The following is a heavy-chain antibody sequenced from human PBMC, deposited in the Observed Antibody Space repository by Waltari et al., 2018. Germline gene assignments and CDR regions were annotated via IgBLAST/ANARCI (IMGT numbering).Heavy chain of an antibody. CDR2: VDPEDGET. V-gene: IGHV1-69-2*01. D-gene: IGHD6-19*01. CDR3: ARRNPWLGPFGAFDI. Sequence: EVQLVQSGAEVKKPGATVKISCKASGYTFTDYYIHWVQQAPGKGLEWMGRVDPEDGETIYAEKFQGRVTITADTSTDTAYMELSSLRSEDTAMYYCARRNPWLGPFGAFDIWGQGTMVTVSS. J-gene: IGHJ3*02. CDR1: GYTFTDYY.